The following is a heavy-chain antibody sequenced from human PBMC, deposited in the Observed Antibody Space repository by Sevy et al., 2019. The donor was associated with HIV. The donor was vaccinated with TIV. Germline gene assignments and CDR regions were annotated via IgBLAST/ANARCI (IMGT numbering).Heavy chain of an antibody. Sequence: GGSLRLSCAASGFTFSSYWMRWVRQAPGKGLEWVANIKQDGSEKYYVDSVKGRFTISRDNAKKSLYLQMNSLRAEDTAVYFCARKRDDSSGFGMDVWGQGTTVTVSS. CDR3: ARKRDDSSGFGMDV. CDR1: GFTFSSYW. D-gene: IGHD5-12*01. J-gene: IGHJ6*02. CDR2: IKQDGSEK. V-gene: IGHV3-7*01.